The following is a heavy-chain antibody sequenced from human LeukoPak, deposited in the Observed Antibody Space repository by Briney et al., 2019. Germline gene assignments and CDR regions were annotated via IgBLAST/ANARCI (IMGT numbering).Heavy chain of an antibody. CDR3: ARDSMGGTLWAFDI. V-gene: IGHV3-48*01. CDR1: GLTFSSYG. D-gene: IGHD1-26*01. J-gene: IGHJ3*02. CDR2: ISSSSSTI. Sequence: GGSLRLSCVASGLTFSSYGMNWVRQSPGKGLEWVSYISSSSSTIYYADSVKGRFTISRDNAKNSLYLQMNSLRAEDTAVYYCARDSMGGTLWAFDIWGQGTMVTVSS.